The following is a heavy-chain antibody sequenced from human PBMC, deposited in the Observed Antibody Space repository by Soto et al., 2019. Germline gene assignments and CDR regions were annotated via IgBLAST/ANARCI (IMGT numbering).Heavy chain of an antibody. CDR1: GYTFTSYY. J-gene: IGHJ6*04. CDR3: ARGLFAGDV. V-gene: IGHV1-46*03. CDR2: INPNGGST. Sequence: QVQLVQSGAEVKKPGASVRVSCKASGYTFTSYYIHRVRQAPGQGLEWMGIINPNGGSTNYAQKFQGRVTMTRDTSTSTVYMDLSSLRSEDTAVYYCARGLFAGDVWGKGTTVTVSS.